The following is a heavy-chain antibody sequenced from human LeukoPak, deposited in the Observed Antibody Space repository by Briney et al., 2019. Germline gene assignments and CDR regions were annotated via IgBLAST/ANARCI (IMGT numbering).Heavy chain of an antibody. CDR3: ARHSLRGYYYDSSGYYPTHAFDI. D-gene: IGHD3-22*01. CDR2: IYTSGST. J-gene: IGHJ3*02. CDR1: GGSISSYY. Sequence: SETLSLTCTVSGGSISSYYWSWIRQPAGKGLEWIGRIYTSGSTNYNPSLKSRVTMSVDTSKNQFSLKLSSVTAADTAVYYCARHSLRGYYYDSSGYYPTHAFDIWGQGTMVTVSS. V-gene: IGHV4-4*07.